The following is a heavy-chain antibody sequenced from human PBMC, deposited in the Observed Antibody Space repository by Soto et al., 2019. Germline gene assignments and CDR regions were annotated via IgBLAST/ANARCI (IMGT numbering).Heavy chain of an antibody. CDR2: ISSSSSTI. D-gene: IGHD3-3*02. Sequence: EVQLVESGGGLGQPGGSLRLSCAASGFTFSSYSMNWVRQAPGKGLEWVSYISSSSSTIYYADSVKGRFTISRDNAKKSLYLQMNSLRDEDTAVYYCARSQAIFGVVIYYFDYWGQGTLVTVSS. CDR1: GFTFSSYS. CDR3: ARSQAIFGVVIYYFDY. J-gene: IGHJ4*02. V-gene: IGHV3-48*02.